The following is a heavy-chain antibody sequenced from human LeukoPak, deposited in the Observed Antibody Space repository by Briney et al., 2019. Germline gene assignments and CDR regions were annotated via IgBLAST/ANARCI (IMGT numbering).Heavy chain of an antibody. D-gene: IGHD1-26*01. CDR3: AKGVGATAGAIDY. Sequence: SVKVSCKASGGTFSSYAINWVRQAPGQGLEWMGRIIPILDTPNYAQKFQGRVTITADKSTSTAYMELSSLRSEDTAVYYCAKGVGATAGAIDYWGQGTLVTVSS. CDR2: IIPILDTP. CDR1: GGTFSSYA. J-gene: IGHJ4*02. V-gene: IGHV1-69*04.